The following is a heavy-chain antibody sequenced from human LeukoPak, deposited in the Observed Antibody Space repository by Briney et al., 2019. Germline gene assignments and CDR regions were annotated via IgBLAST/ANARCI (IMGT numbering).Heavy chain of an antibody. CDR3: ARDVGVGLGYYDSSGYTDY. D-gene: IGHD3-22*01. V-gene: IGHV3-7*01. CDR2: IKQDGSET. J-gene: IGHJ4*02. Sequence: GGSLRLSCAASGFTFSNYWMSWVRQAPGKGLEWVANIKQDGSETYYGDSVKGRFTISRDNSKNTLYLQMNSLRAEDTAVYYCARDVGVGLGYYDSSGYTDYWGQGTLVTVSS. CDR1: GFTFSNYW.